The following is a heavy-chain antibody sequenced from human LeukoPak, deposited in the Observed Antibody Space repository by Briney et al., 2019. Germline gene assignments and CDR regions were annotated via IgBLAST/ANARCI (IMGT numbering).Heavy chain of an antibody. J-gene: IGHJ4*02. CDR2: IHYSGRT. V-gene: IGHV4-59*11. CDR3: VRENYFDK. CDR1: GGSISGHY. Sequence: SETLSLTCTVSGGSISGHYWGSIRQPPGKGLEWIGYIHYSGRTDYKPSLRSRLTLSLDTSRNRFSLKLRSVSAADTAVYYCVRENYFDKWGRGTLVTVSS.